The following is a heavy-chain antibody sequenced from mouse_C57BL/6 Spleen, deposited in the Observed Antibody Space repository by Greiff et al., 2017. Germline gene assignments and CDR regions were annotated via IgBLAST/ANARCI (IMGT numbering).Heavy chain of an antibody. D-gene: IGHD2-2*01. V-gene: IGHV5-6*01. CDR2: ISSGGSYT. CDR1: GFTFSSYG. CDR3: ARQRNYGYAD. J-gene: IGHJ3*01. Sequence: EVKLMESGGDLVKPGGSLKLSCAASGFTFSSYGMSWVRQTPDKRLEWVANISSGGSYTYYPDSVKGRFTISIDTAKNTLYLQMSSLKSEDTAMYYCARQRNYGYADWGQGTLGTVSA.